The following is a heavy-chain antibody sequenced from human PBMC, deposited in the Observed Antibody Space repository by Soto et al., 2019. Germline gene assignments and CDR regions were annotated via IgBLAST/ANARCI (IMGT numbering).Heavy chain of an antibody. J-gene: IGHJ6*02. CDR1: GFTFSNAW. CDR3: TAISFWSGYYTTAYYYYGMDV. CDR2: IKSKTDGGIT. V-gene: IGHV3-15*07. D-gene: IGHD3-3*01. Sequence: GGSLRLSCAASGFTFSNAWMNWVRQAPGKGLEWVGRIKSKTDGGITDYGGRVNGRFTISSEDSKNTVKLKMNCLKTEDTVVYYGTAISFWSGYYTTAYYYYGMDVWGQGTTVTVSS.